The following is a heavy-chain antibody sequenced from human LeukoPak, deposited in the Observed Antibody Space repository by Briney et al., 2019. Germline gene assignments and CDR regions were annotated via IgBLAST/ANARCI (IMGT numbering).Heavy chain of an antibody. D-gene: IGHD3-10*02. J-gene: IGHJ4*02. Sequence: GGTLRLSCAASGFTFSSYGMSWVRQAPGMGLEWVSAISNRGGSTYYADSVKGRFTISRDNSKNTLYLQMNSLRAEDTAVYYCAKGWSGYYFDNWGQGTLVTVSS. CDR1: GFTFSSYG. CDR3: AKGWSGYYFDN. V-gene: IGHV3-23*01. CDR2: ISNRGGST.